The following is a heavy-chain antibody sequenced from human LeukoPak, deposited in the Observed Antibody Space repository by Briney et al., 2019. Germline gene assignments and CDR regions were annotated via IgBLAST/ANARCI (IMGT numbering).Heavy chain of an antibody. CDR2: FNPENGNT. D-gene: IGHD3-3*01. Sequence: SVKVSCKASGYSFVGYGITWVRQAPGQGLEWMGWFNPENGNTNYAQKVQGRVTMTADTSTSTSYMELRSLRSDDTAVYYCARGGRFLEWLKGDYWGQGTLVTVSS. V-gene: IGHV1-18*01. CDR3: ARGGRFLEWLKGDY. J-gene: IGHJ4*02. CDR1: GYSFVGYG.